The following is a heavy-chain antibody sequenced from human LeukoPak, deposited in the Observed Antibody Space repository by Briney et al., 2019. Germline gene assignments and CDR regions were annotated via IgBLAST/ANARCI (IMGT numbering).Heavy chain of an antibody. Sequence: GGSLRLSCAASGFTFSSYSMNWVRQAPGKGLEWVSSISSSSSYIYYADSVKGRFTISRDNARKSLYLQMNSLRAEDTAVYYCARERGYTSGWYRTDTFDYWGQGTLVTVSS. D-gene: IGHD6-19*01. V-gene: IGHV3-21*01. CDR1: GFTFSSYS. J-gene: IGHJ4*02. CDR2: ISSSSSYI. CDR3: ARERGYTSGWYRTDTFDY.